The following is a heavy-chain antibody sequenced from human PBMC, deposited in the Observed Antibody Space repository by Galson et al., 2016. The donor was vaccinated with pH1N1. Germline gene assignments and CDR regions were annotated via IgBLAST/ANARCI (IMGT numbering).Heavy chain of an antibody. J-gene: IGHJ3*01. Sequence: ETLSLTCTVSGGSISSYYWSWIRQPPGKGLEWIGYLYNSGGTNYNPSLMSRVTISEDTSRNQFSLKLRSVTAADTAVYYCAGAGYRSGWYGIGAFDVWGQGTKVTVSS. D-gene: IGHD6-13*01. CDR2: LYNSGGT. CDR1: GGSISSYY. CDR3: AGAGYRSGWYGIGAFDV. V-gene: IGHV4-59*01.